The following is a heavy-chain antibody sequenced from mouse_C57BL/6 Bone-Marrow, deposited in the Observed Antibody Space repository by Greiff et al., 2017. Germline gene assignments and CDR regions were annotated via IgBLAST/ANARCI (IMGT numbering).Heavy chain of an antibody. J-gene: IGHJ4*01. CDR2: IDPSDSYT. CDR3: AREDITTVVADYDAMDY. Sequence: VQLQQPGAELVKPGASVKLSCKASGYTFTSYWMQWVKQRPGQGLEWIGEIDPSDSYTNYNHKFKGKATLTVDTSSSTAYMQLSSLTSEDSAVYYCAREDITTVVADYDAMDYWGQGTSVTVSS. D-gene: IGHD1-1*01. CDR1: GYTFTSYW. V-gene: IGHV1-50*01.